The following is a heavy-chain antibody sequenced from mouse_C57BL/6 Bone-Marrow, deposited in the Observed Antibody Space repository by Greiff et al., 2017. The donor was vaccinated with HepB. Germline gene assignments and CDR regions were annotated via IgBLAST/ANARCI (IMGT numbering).Heavy chain of an antibody. CDR1: GFTFSSYG. D-gene: IGHD2-4*01. V-gene: IGHV5-6*01. CDR3: ARHYDYLFAY. J-gene: IGHJ3*01. CDR2: ISSGGSYT. Sequence: EVKVVESGGDLVKPGGSLKLSCAASGFTFSSYGMSWVRQTPDKRLEWVATISSGGSYTYYPDSVKGRFTISRDNAKNTLYLQMSSLKSEDTAMYYCARHYDYLFAYWGQGTLVTVSA.